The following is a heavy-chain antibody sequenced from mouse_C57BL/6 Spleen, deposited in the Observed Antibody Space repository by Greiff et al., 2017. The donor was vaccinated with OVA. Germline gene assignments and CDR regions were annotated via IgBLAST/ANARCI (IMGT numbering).Heavy chain of an antibody. CDR2: INPSSGYT. Sequence: VQLQQSGAELAKPGASVKLSCKASGYTFTSYWMHWVKQRPGQGLEWIGYINPSSGYTKYNQKFKDKATLTADKSSSTAYMQLSSLTYEDSAVYYCATGYDYDRGAFDYWGQGTTLTVSS. CDR3: ATGYDYDRGAFDY. D-gene: IGHD2-4*01. V-gene: IGHV1-7*01. CDR1: GYTFTSYW. J-gene: IGHJ2*01.